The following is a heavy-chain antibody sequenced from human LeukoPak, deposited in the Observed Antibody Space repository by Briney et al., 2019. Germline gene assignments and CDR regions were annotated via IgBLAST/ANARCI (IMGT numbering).Heavy chain of an antibody. CDR3: AKHATTYYDILTGYYYFDY. CDR1: GFTFSSYG. CDR2: ISGSGGST. D-gene: IGHD3-9*01. J-gene: IGHJ4*02. Sequence: PGGSLRLSCAASGFTFSSYGMSWVRQAPGKGLEWVSAISGSGGSTYYADSVKGRFTISRDNSKNTLYLQMNSLRAEDTAVYYCAKHATTYYDILTGYYYFDYWGQGTLVTVSS. V-gene: IGHV3-23*01.